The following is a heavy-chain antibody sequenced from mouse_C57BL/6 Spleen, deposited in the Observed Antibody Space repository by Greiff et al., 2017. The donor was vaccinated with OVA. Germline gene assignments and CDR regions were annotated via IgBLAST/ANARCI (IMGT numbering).Heavy chain of an antibody. CDR3: ARVSSGYDYYAMDY. J-gene: IGHJ4*01. D-gene: IGHD3-2*02. CDR2: IYPSDSET. CDR1: GYTFTSYW. V-gene: IGHV1-61*01. Sequence: QLQQPGAELVRPGSSVKLSCKASGYTFTSYWMDWVKQRPGQGLEWIGNIYPSDSETHYNQKFKDKATLTVDKSSSTAYMQLSSLTSEDSAVYYCARVSSGYDYYAMDYWGQGTSVTVSS.